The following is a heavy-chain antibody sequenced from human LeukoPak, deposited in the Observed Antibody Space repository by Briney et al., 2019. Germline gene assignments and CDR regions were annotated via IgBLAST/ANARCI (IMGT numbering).Heavy chain of an antibody. CDR3: AGPQRSGYYYYYYMDV. D-gene: IGHD3-10*01. CDR1: GGTFSSYA. Sequence: GASVKVSCKASGGTFSSYAISWVRQAPGQGLEWMGGIIPIIGTANYAQKFQGRVTITTDESTSTAYMELSSLRSEDTAVYYCAGPQRSGYYYYYYMDVWGKGTTVTVSS. J-gene: IGHJ6*03. V-gene: IGHV1-69*05. CDR2: IIPIIGTA.